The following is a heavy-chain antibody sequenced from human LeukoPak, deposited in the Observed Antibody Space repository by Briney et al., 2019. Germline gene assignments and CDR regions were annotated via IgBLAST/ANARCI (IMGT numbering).Heavy chain of an antibody. V-gene: IGHV3-74*01. CDR3: ARDRRSSPLDY. D-gene: IGHD2-2*01. CDR1: GFTFDDYA. Sequence: GGSLRLSCAASGFTFDDYAMHWVRQAPGKGLVWVSRINSDGSSTSYADSVKGRFTISRDNAKNTLYLQMNSLRAEDTAVYYCARDRRSSPLDYWGQGTLVTVSS. J-gene: IGHJ4*02. CDR2: INSDGSST.